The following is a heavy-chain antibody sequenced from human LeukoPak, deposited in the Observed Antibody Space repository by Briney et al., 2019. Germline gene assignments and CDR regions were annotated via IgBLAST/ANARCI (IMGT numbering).Heavy chain of an antibody. CDR3: AKDRGYSYGRNFDY. Sequence: GSLRLSCAASGFTFSSYSMNWVRQAPGKGLEWVAFIRYDGSNKYYADSVKGRFTISRDNSKNTLYLQMNSLRAEDTAVYYCAKDRGYSYGRNFDYWGQGTQVTVSS. V-gene: IGHV3-30*02. D-gene: IGHD5-18*01. CDR2: IRYDGSNK. CDR1: GFTFSSYS. J-gene: IGHJ4*02.